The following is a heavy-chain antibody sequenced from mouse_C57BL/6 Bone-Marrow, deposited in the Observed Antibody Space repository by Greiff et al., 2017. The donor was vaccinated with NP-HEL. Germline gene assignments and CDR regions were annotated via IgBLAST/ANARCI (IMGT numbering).Heavy chain of an antibody. J-gene: IGHJ1*03. CDR3: ARDWYGSSYDWYFDV. Sequence: EVKVEESEGGLVQPGSSMKLSCTASGFTFSDYYMAWVRQVPEKGLEWVANINYDGSSTYYLDSLKSRFIISRDNAKNILYLQMSSLKSEDTATYYCARDWYGSSYDWYFDVWGTGTTVTVSS. D-gene: IGHD1-1*01. CDR2: INYDGSST. V-gene: IGHV5-16*01. CDR1: GFTFSDYY.